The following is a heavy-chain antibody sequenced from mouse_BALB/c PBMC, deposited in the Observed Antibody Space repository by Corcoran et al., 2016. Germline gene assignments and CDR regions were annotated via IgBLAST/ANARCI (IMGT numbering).Heavy chain of an antibody. CDR2: ISCYNGAT. V-gene: IGHV1S34*01. CDR1: GYSFTGYY. CDR3: ARGSSSYGPFAY. J-gene: IGHJ3*01. D-gene: IGHD1-1*01. Sequence: LVTTGASVKLSCKASGYSFTGYYMHWVKQSHGKSLEWIGYISCYNGATSYNQKFKGKATFTVDTSSSTAYMQFNSLTSEDSAVYYCARGSSSYGPFAYWGQGTLVTVSA.